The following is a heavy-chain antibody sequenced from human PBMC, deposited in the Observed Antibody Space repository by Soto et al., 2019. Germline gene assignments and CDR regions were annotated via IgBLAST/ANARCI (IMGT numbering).Heavy chain of an antibody. J-gene: IGHJ4*02. CDR2: TYYRSKWYN. CDR3: SRGFKTNFDY. Sequence: SQTLSLTCAISGDSLSSNSAAWNWIRQSPSRGLEWLGRTYYRSKWYNDYAISVKSRITINPDTSKNQFSLQLNSVTPDDTAVYYCSRGFKTNFDYWGQGTLVTVSS. CDR1: GDSLSSNSAA. V-gene: IGHV6-1*01.